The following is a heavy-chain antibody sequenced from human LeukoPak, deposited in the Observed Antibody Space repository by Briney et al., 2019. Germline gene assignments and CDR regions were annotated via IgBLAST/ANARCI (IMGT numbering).Heavy chain of an antibody. CDR3: ARALYGDYVGVFDY. Sequence: ASVKVSCKASGYTFTSYGISWVRQAPGQGLEWMGWISAYNGNTNYAQKLQGRVTMTTDTSTSTAYMELRSLRSDDTAVYYCARALYGDYVGVFDYWGRGTLVTVSS. CDR2: ISAYNGNT. J-gene: IGHJ4*02. V-gene: IGHV1-18*04. CDR1: GYTFTSYG. D-gene: IGHD4-17*01.